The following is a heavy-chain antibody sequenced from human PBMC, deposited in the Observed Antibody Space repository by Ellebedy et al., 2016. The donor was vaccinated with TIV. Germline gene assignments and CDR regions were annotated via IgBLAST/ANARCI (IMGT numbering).Heavy chain of an antibody. D-gene: IGHD3-10*01. V-gene: IGHV1-69*10. CDR2: IIPMHGTA. J-gene: IGHJ4*02. Sequence: AASVKVSCKASGYTFTSYYMHWVRQAPGQGLEWMGGIIPMHGTANYAQKFQGRVTITADKSTSTAYMELSSLRSEDTDVYYCAREEDDYGSGRYYRGGYFDYWGQGTLVTVSS. CDR3: AREEDDYGSGRYYRGGYFDY. CDR1: GYTFTSYY.